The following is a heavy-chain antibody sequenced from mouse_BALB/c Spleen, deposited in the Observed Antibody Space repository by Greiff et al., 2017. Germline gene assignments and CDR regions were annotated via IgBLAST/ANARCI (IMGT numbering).Heavy chain of an antibody. CDR3: ARQNYRYDGWFAY. J-gene: IGHJ3*01. V-gene: IGHV1-69*02. CDR2: IDPSDSYT. Sequence: VQLQQPGAELVKPGASVKLSCKASGYTFTSYWMHWVKQRPGQGLEWIGEIDPSDSYTNYNQKFKGKATLTVDKSSSTAYMQLSSLTSEDSAVYYCARQNYRYDGWFAYWGQGTLVTVSA. CDR1: GYTFTSYW. D-gene: IGHD2-14*01.